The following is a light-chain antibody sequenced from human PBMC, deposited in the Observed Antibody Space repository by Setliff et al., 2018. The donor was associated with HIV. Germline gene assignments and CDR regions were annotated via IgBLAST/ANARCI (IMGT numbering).Light chain of an antibody. V-gene: IGLV3-21*04. J-gene: IGLJ1*01. Sequence: SSELTQPPSVSVAPGKTARITCGGDNIGSKSVHWYQQKPGQAPVLVIYYDSDRPSGIPELFSGSNSGNTATLTISRVEAGDEADYYCQGWDSSSDHHVFGTGTKVTVL. CDR1: NIGSKS. CDR2: YDS. CDR3: QGWDSSSDHHV.